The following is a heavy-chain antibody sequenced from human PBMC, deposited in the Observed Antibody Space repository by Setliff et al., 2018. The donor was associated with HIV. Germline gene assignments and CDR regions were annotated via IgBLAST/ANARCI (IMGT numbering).Heavy chain of an antibody. CDR1: GYSISSGHY. Sequence: PSETLSLTCAVSGYSISSGHYWGWIRQPPGKGLEWIGSIYHSGTTYDNPSLKSRVTISVDTSKNQFSLKLSSVTAADTAVYYCARGGGTSSPIDYYYYMDVWGKGTTVTVSS. V-gene: IGHV4-38-2*01. CDR3: ARGGGTSSPIDYYYYMDV. CDR2: IYHSGTT. J-gene: IGHJ6*03. D-gene: IGHD6-6*01.